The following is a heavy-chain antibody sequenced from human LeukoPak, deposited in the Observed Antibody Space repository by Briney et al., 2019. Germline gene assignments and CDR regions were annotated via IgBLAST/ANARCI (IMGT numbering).Heavy chain of an antibody. V-gene: IGHV3-23*01. CDR1: GFTFSSYA. D-gene: IGHD3-22*01. CDR2: ISGSGGST. Sequence: GGSLRLSCAASGFTFSSYAMSWVRQAPGKGLEWVSAISGSGGSTYYADSVKGRFTISRDNAKNSLYLQMNSLRAEDTAVYYCARVLRVVVIKGDAFDIWGQGTMVTVSS. CDR3: ARVLRVVVIKGDAFDI. J-gene: IGHJ3*02.